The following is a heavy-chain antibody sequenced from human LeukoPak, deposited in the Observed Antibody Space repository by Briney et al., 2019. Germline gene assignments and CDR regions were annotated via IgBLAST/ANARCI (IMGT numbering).Heavy chain of an antibody. CDR3: ARETTGNYYYYYYMDV. CDR1: GFTFSSYG. CDR2: ISGSGGST. Sequence: GGSLRLSCAASGFTFSSYGMSWVRQAPGKGLEWVSAISGSGGSTYYADSVKGRFTISRDNAKNSLYLQMNSLRAEDTAVYYCARETTGNYYYYYYMDVWGKGTTVTISS. J-gene: IGHJ6*03. V-gene: IGHV3-23*01. D-gene: IGHD4-17*01.